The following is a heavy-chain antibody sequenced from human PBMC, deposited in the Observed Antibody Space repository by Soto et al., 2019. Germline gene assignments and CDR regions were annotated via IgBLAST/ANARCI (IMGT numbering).Heavy chain of an antibody. CDR2: IYYSGST. D-gene: IGHD1-20*01. Sequence: LSLTCTVSGGSISSGGYYWSWIRQHPGKGLEWIGYIYYSGSTYYNPSLKSRVTISVDTSKNQFSLKLSSVTAAETAVYYCARDQHIRDYYYYGMDVWGQGTTVTVSS. J-gene: IGHJ6*02. V-gene: IGHV4-31*03. CDR3: ARDQHIRDYYYYGMDV. CDR1: GGSISSGGYY.